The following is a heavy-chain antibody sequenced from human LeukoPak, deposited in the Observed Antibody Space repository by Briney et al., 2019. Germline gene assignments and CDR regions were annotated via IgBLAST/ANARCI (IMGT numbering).Heavy chain of an antibody. Sequence: SETLSLTCTVSGGSISSSSYYWGWIRQPPGKGLEWIGSIYYSGSTNYNPSLKSRVTISVDTSKNQFSLKLSSVTAADTAVYYCARRSETYYYDSSAGAFDIWGQGTMVTVSS. CDR1: GGSISSSSYY. V-gene: IGHV4-39*07. D-gene: IGHD3-22*01. J-gene: IGHJ3*02. CDR2: IYYSGST. CDR3: ARRSETYYYDSSAGAFDI.